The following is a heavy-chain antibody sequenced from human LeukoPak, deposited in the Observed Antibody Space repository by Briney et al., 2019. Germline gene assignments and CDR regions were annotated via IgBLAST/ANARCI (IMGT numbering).Heavy chain of an antibody. D-gene: IGHD3-3*01. CDR1: GGSISSGGYY. V-gene: IGHV4-61*08. Sequence: SQTLSLTCTVSGGSISSGGYYWSWIRQHPGKGLEWIGYIYYSGSTNYNPSLKSRVTISVDTSKNQFSLKLSSVTAADTAVYYCAITSSGNPLYYYYMDVWGKGTTVTVSS. J-gene: IGHJ6*03. CDR3: AITSSGNPLYYYYMDV. CDR2: IYYSGST.